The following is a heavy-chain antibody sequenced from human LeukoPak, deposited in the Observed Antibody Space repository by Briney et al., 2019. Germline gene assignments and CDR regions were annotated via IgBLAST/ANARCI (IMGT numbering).Heavy chain of an antibody. CDR3: TKDQTRIVGATNSFDY. V-gene: IGHV3-9*01. D-gene: IGHD1-26*01. J-gene: IGHJ4*02. Sequence: SSGGYYWSWIRQHPGKGLEWVSGISWNSGSIGYADSVKGRFTISRDNAKNSLYLQMNSLRAEDTALYYCTKDQTRIVGATNSFDYWGQGTLVTVSS. CDR1: SSGGYY. CDR2: ISWNSGSI.